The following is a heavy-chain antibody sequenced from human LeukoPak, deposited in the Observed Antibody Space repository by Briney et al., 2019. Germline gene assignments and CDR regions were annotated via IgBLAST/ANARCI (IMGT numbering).Heavy chain of an antibody. CDR2: ISGSGGST. J-gene: IGHJ4*02. V-gene: IGHV3-23*01. CDR1: GFTFSSYA. D-gene: IGHD3-9*01. CDR3: VRYFWLAKFDY. Sequence: GSLRLSCAASGFTFSSYAMSWVRQAPGKGLEWVSAISGSGGSTYYADSVKGRFTISRDNSKNTLYLQMNSLRAEDTAVYYCVRYFWLAKFDYWGQGTLVIVSS.